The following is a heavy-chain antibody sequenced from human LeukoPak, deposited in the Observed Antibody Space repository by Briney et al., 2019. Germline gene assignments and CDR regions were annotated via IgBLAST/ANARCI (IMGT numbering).Heavy chain of an antibody. J-gene: IGHJ4*02. CDR3: ARVIPLYYYGSGSYYQGNDY. V-gene: IGHV4-59*12. CDR1: GGSISSYY. D-gene: IGHD3-10*01. CDR2: IYYSGST. Sequence: SETLSLTCTVSGGSISSYYWSWIRQPPGKGLEWIGYIYYSGSTNYNPSLKSRVTISVDTSKNQFSLKLSSVTAADTAVYYCARVIPLYYYGSGSYYQGNDYWGQGTLVTVSS.